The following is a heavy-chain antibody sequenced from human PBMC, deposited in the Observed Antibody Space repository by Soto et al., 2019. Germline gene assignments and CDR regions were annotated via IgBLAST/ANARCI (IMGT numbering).Heavy chain of an antibody. CDR3: AKDRYCSSTSCYNHWFDP. J-gene: IGHJ5*02. CDR2: VSFDGSTK. Sequence: GGSLRLSCAASGFTFSSYAMHWVRQAPGKGLEWVAVVSFDGSTKYYAASVKGRFTIPRDNSKNTLYLQMNSLRAEDTAVYYCAKDRYCSSTSCYNHWFDPWGQGTLVTVSS. D-gene: IGHD2-2*02. CDR1: GFTFSSYA. V-gene: IGHV3-30-3*02.